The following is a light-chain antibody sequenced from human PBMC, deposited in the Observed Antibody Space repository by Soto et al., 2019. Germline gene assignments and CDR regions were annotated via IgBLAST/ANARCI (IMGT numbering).Light chain of an antibody. Sequence: EIVLTQSPGTLSLSPGERATLSCRASQRLSSNYLAWFQQKPGQAPRLLIYGASSRTTGIPDRFSASGSATEFTLNINRLEPEDFAVYYCHQYGASPWTFGQGTKVDIK. J-gene: IGKJ1*01. CDR1: QRLSSNY. V-gene: IGKV3-20*01. CDR3: HQYGASPWT. CDR2: GAS.